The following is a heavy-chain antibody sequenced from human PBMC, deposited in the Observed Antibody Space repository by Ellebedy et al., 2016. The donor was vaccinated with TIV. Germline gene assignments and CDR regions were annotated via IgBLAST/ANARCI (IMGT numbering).Heavy chain of an antibody. Sequence: GESLKISCAASGFTFGSYAMNWVRQAPGRGLEWVANIRPDGSEEQYVDSVKGRFTVSRDNAKNSLYLQMNSLRAEDTAVYYCARESRSSSGYWGQGTLVTASS. CDR1: GFTFGSYA. V-gene: IGHV3-7*03. D-gene: IGHD6-19*01. CDR2: IRPDGSEE. J-gene: IGHJ4*02. CDR3: ARESRSSSGY.